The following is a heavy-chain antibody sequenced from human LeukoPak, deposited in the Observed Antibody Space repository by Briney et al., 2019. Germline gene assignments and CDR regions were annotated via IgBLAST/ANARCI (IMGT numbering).Heavy chain of an antibody. V-gene: IGHV3-23*01. CDR3: AKHQGLFRYFDWAADAFDI. D-gene: IGHD3-9*01. CDR2: TNGGGVRP. J-gene: IGHJ3*02. CDR1: GFTFSDYA. Sequence: GGSLRPSCAASGFTFSDYATSWVRQAPGKWLEWVSGTNGGGVRPQYADSVKGRFTVSRDNSQDTLYLQMNSLTAEDTALYYYAKHQGLFRYFDWAADAFDIRGQGTMVTVSS.